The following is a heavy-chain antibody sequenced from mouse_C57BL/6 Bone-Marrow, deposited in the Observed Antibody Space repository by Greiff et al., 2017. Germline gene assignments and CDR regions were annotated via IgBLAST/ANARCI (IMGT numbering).Heavy chain of an antibody. CDR3: TRLSTVVGAMYY. Sequence: EVQLVESGGGLVKPGGSLKLSCAASGFTFSDYGMAWVRQAPRKGLAWVAFISNLAYSINYADTVTGRFTISRKHAKNTLYLEMSSLRSEDTAMYYCTRLSTVVGAMYYWGQGTSVTVSS. D-gene: IGHD1-1*01. V-gene: IGHV5-15*01. J-gene: IGHJ4*01. CDR1: GFTFSDYG. CDR2: ISNLAYSI.